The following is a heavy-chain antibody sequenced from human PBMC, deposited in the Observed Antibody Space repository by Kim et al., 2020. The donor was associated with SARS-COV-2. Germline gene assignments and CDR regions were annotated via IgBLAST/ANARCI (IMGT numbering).Heavy chain of an antibody. Sequence: YNPSLKSRVTISVDTSKNQFSLKLSSVTAADTAVYYCARHVHHGVDAFDIWGQGTMVTVSS. CDR3: ARHVHHGVDAFDI. D-gene: IGHD3-10*01. V-gene: IGHV4-59*08. J-gene: IGHJ3*02.